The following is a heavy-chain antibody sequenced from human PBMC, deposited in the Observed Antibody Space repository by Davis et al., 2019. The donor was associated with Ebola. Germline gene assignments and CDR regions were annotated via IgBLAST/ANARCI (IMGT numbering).Heavy chain of an antibody. Sequence: PGGSLRLSCAASGFTFSSYAMSWVRQAPGKGLEWVSAISGSGGSTYYADSMKGRFTISRDNSKNTLYLQMNSLRAEDTAVYYCAKFYYGLYYGMDVWGQGTTVTVSS. V-gene: IGHV3-23*01. CDR2: ISGSGGST. J-gene: IGHJ6*02. D-gene: IGHD1-26*01. CDR1: GFTFSSYA. CDR3: AKFYYGLYYGMDV.